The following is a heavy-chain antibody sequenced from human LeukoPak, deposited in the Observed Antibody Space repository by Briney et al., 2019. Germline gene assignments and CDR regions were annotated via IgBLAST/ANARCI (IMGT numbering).Heavy chain of an antibody. CDR3: ARGRGRSITGTFISS. CDR1: GGTFSSYA. D-gene: IGHD1-7*01. Sequence: ASVKVSCKASGGTFSSYAISWVRQAPGQGLEWMGGIIPIFGTANYAQKFQGRVTITADESTSTAYMELSSLRSEDTAVYYCARGRGRSITGTFISSWGQGTLVTVSS. J-gene: IGHJ5*02. CDR2: IIPIFGTA. V-gene: IGHV1-69*13.